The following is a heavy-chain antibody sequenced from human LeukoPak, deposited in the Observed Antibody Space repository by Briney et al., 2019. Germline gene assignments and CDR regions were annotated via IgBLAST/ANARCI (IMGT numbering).Heavy chain of an antibody. D-gene: IGHD4-17*01. CDR1: GYTFTGYY. V-gene: IGHV1-2*02. CDR2: INPNSGGT. CDR3: ARTQAYGDQQTYHYYYYGMDV. Sequence: GASVKVSCKASGYTFTGYYMHWVRQAPGQGLEWMGWINPNSGGTNYAQKFQGRVTMTRDTSISTAYMELSRLRSDDTAVYYCARTQAYGDQQTYHYYYYGMDVWGQGTTVTVSS. J-gene: IGHJ6*02.